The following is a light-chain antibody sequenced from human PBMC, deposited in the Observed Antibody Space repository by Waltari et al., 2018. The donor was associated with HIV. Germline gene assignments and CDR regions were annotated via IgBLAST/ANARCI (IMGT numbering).Light chain of an antibody. Sequence: QSVLTQPPSVSGAPGQRVTISCTGSSSNIGAGYDVNWYQQLPGTAPKLLIYNNSNRPSGVPERFSGSKSGTSASLAITGLQAEDEADYYCQSYDSSLSGSDVFGTGTKVTVL. CDR1: SSNIGAGYD. CDR3: QSYDSSLSGSDV. J-gene: IGLJ1*01. CDR2: NNS. V-gene: IGLV1-40*01.